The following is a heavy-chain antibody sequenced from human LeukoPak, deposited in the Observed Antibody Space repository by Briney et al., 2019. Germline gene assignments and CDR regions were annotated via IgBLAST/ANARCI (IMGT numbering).Heavy chain of an antibody. V-gene: IGHV4-61*02. CDR2: IYTSGST. CDR3: ARVVWWGSSSWYSGIGHYWYFDL. CDR1: GGSISSGSYY. Sequence: SETLSLTCTVSGGSISSGSYYWSWIRQPAGKGLEWIGRIYTSGSTNYNPSLKSRVTMSVDTSKNQFSLKLSSVTAADTAVYYCARVVWWGSSSWYSGIGHYWYFDLWGRGTLVTVSS. D-gene: IGHD6-13*01. J-gene: IGHJ2*01.